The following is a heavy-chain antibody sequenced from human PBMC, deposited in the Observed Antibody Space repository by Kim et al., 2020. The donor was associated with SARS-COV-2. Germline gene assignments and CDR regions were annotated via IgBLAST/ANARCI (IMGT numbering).Heavy chain of an antibody. CDR2: INPNSGGT. D-gene: IGHD3-22*01. V-gene: IGHV1-2*02. Sequence: ASVKVSCKASGYTFTCYYMHWVPQAPGQGLEWMGWINPNSGGTNYAQKFQGRVTMTRDTSISTAYMELSRLRSDDTAVYYCAREPGITMIVVVTRNDAFDIWGQGTMVTVSS. CDR1: GYTFTCYY. J-gene: IGHJ3*02. CDR3: AREPGITMIVVVTRNDAFDI.